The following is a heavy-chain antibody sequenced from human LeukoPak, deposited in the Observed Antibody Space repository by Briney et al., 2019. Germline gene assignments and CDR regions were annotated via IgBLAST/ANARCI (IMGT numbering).Heavy chain of an antibody. V-gene: IGHV4-31*03. CDR3: AVADDYGDYGTFDI. D-gene: IGHD4-17*01. CDR1: GGSISSGGCY. J-gene: IGHJ3*02. Sequence: SETLSLTCTVSGGSISSGGCYWSWIRQHPGKGLEWIGYIYYSGSTYYNPSLKSRVTISVDTSKNQFSLKLSSVTAADAAVYYCAVADDYGDYGTFDIWGQGTMVTVSS. CDR2: IYYSGST.